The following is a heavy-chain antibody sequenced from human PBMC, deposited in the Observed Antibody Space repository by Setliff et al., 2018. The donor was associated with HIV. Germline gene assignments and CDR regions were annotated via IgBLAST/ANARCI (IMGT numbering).Heavy chain of an antibody. J-gene: IGHJ4*02. CDR2: IYHSGST. CDR3: ARGVRGVIDWYYFDY. V-gene: IGHV4-39*06. D-gene: IGHD3-10*01. CDR1: GGSINRSRYY. Sequence: SETLSLTCTVSGGSINRSRYYWGWIRQPPGKGLEWIGEIYHSGSTNYNPSLKSRVTISVDKSKNQFTLNLTSVTAADTAVYYCARGVRGVIDWYYFDYWGQGTLVTVSS.